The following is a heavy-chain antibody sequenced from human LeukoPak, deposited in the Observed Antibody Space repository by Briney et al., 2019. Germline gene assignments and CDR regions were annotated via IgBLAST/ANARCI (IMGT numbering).Heavy chain of an antibody. D-gene: IGHD6-13*01. CDR1: GFNSHDYA. J-gene: IGHJ5*02. CDR2: ISWYSGSI. Sequence: GRPLSLVCAASGFNSHDYAMHWLQQAPAKGLDWVAGISWYSGSIGYADSMQGRFTISRDNAKNSVYLQTNSLSAEDTAVYYCEKDAEIAAAGHFHWFDLWGQGTLVTVSS. V-gene: IGHV3-9*02. CDR3: EKDAEIAAAGHFHWFDL.